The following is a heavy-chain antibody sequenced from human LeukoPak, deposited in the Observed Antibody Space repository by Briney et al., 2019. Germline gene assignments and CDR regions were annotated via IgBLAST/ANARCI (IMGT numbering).Heavy chain of an antibody. D-gene: IGHD4-17*01. V-gene: IGHV3-23*01. CDR2: IGGSGGGI. CDR1: RFTFGSYA. CDR3: AKGGRGMATVTTDAFDI. J-gene: IGHJ3*02. Sequence: PGGSLRLSCAASRFTFGSYAMSWVRQAPGEGLEWVSGIGGSGGGIYYADSVKGRVTISRDNSINTLYLQVNSLRVEDTAVYYCAKGGRGMATVTTDAFDIWGQGTVVTVSS.